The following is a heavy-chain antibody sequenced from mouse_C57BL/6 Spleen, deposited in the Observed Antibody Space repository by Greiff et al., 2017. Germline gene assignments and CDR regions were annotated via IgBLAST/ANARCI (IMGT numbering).Heavy chain of an antibody. CDR1: GFNIKDYY. CDR2: IDPEDGET. CDR3: GRARQHGEFAY. Sequence: VQLQQSGAELVKPGASVKLSCTASGFNIKDYYMHWVKQRTEQGLEWIGRIDPEDGETKYAPKFQGKATITADTSANTAYLQLSSLTSEDTAVDCCGRARQHGEFAYWGQGTLVTVSA. D-gene: IGHD3-2*01. V-gene: IGHV14-2*01. J-gene: IGHJ3*01.